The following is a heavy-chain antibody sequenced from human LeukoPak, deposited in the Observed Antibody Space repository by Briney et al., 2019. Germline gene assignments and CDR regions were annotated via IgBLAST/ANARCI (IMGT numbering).Heavy chain of an antibody. CDR1: GFTFSSYG. CDR3: AKDFLGGVVITPHFDY. Sequence: PGRSLRLSCAASGFTFSSYGMHWARQAPGKGLEWVAVISYDGSNKYYADSVKGRFTISRDNSKNTLYLQMNSLRAEDTAVYYCAKDFLGGVVITPHFDYWGQGTLVTVSS. CDR2: ISYDGSNK. D-gene: IGHD3-3*01. J-gene: IGHJ4*02. V-gene: IGHV3-30*18.